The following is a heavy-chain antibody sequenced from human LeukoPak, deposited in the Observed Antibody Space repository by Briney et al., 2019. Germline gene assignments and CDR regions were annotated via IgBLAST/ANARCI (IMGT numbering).Heavy chain of an antibody. V-gene: IGHV3-30-3*01. CDR1: GFTFSSYT. CDR2: ISYAGSNN. J-gene: IGHJ4*02. CDR3: TVRPTVVRY. Sequence: GGSLRLSCAASGFTFSSYTMDWVRQAPGKGLEWVARISYAGSNNYYADSVKGRFTISRDNAKNTLYLQMNSLRAEDTAVYYCTVRPTVVRYWGQGTLVTVSS. D-gene: IGHD4-23*01.